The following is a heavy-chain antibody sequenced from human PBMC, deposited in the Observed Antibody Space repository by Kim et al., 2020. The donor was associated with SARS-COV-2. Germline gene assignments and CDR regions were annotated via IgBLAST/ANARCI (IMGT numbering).Heavy chain of an antibody. D-gene: IGHD6-19*01. Sequence: HSNSSLESRVTRSVETSKKQFSLEVTSMTAADTAVYYCARLGSGPFYFDYWGQGTLVTVSS. CDR3: ARLGSGPFYFDY. J-gene: IGHJ4*02. V-gene: IGHV4-39*01.